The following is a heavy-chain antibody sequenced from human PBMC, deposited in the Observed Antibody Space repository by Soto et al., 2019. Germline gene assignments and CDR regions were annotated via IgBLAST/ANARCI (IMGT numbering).Heavy chain of an antibody. J-gene: IGHJ6*02. Sequence: PETLSLTCTVSGDSINSYYWSWIRHPAGKGLEWIGRVHSSGSTTYNPSLQSRVTMSVDTSKNQISLKLSSVTAADTAVYYCTKGPNWNYYYYGVDVWGQGTTVTVSS. V-gene: IGHV4-4*07. CDR1: GDSINSYY. CDR3: TKGPNWNYYYYGVDV. D-gene: IGHD1-20*01. CDR2: VHSSGST.